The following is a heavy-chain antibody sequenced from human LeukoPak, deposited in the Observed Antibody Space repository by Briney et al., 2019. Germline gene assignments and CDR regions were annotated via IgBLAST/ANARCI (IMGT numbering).Heavy chain of an antibody. V-gene: IGHV1-8*01. J-gene: IGHJ4*02. D-gene: IGHD5/OR15-5a*01. CDR2: MNPNSGNT. Sequence: ASVKVSCKASGYTFTSYDINWVRQATGQGLEWTGWMNPNSGNTGYAQKFQGRVTMTRNTSISTAYMELSSLRSEDTAVYYCARGWISGAVSEHYFENWGQGTLVTVSS. CDR3: ARGWISGAVSEHYFEN. CDR1: GYTFTSYD.